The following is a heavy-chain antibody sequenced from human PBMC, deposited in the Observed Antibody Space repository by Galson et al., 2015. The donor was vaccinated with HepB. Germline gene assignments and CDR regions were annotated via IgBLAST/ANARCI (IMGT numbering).Heavy chain of an antibody. Sequence: SLRLSCAASGFTFSSYAMSWVRQAPGKGLEWVSAISGSGGSTYYADSVKGRFTISRDNSKNTLYLQMNSLRAEDTAVYYCAKETHYCSSTSCYGEYYFDYWGQGTLVTVSS. D-gene: IGHD2-2*01. CDR2: ISGSGGST. J-gene: IGHJ4*02. CDR1: GFTFSSYA. V-gene: IGHV3-23*01. CDR3: AKETHYCSSTSCYGEYYFDY.